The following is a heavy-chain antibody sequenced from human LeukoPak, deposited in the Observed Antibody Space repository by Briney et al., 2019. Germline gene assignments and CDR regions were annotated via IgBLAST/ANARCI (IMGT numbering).Heavy chain of an antibody. CDR3: ARDRGFSGRGYYYEY. CDR2: ISGSSGSTI. J-gene: IGHJ4*02. D-gene: IGHD3-22*01. CDR1: GFTFSSSE. Sequence: PGGSLRLSCAASGFTFSSSEMNWVRQAPGKGLEWVSYISGSSGSTIYYADSVKGRFTISRDNAKNSLYLQMNSLRAEDTAVYYCARDRGFSGRGYYYEYWGQGTLVTVSS. V-gene: IGHV3-48*03.